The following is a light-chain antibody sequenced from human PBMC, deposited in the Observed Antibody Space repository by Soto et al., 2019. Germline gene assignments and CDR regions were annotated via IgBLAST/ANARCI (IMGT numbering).Light chain of an antibody. CDR3: QQYYTTPRT. Sequence: DIVMTQSPDSLAVSLGERATINCKSSQRVLYSSNNKNYLAWYQQKPGQPPKLLIYWASTRESGVPDRFSGSGSGTDFTLTIGGLQAEDVAVYSCQQYYTTPRTFGQGTKVEIK. V-gene: IGKV4-1*01. J-gene: IGKJ1*01. CDR2: WAS. CDR1: QRVLYSSNNKNY.